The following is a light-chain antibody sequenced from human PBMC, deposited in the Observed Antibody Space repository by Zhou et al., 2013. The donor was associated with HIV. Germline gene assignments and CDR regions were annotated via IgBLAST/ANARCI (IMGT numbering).Light chain of an antibody. V-gene: IGKV1-33*01. J-gene: IGKJ3*01. Sequence: DIQMTQSPSSLSASVGDRVTITCQASQDISNYLNWYQQKPGKAPKLLIYDASNLETGVPSRFSGSGSGTDFTFTISSLQPEDIATYYCXQYDNLLFTFG. CDR1: QDISNY. CDR3: XQYDNLLFT. CDR2: DAS.